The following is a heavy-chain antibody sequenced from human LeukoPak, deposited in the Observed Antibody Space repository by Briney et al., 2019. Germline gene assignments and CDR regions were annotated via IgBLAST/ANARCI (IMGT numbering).Heavy chain of an antibody. CDR3: ARAEDSSGYHADYYYYYYGMDV. Sequence: GGSLRLSCAASGFTFSSYDMHWVRQARGKGLEWVSAIGTAGDTYYPGSVKGRFTISRENAKNSLYLQMNSLRAGDTAVYYCARAEDSSGYHADYYYYYYGMDVWGQGTTVTVSS. CDR1: GFTFSSYD. D-gene: IGHD3-22*01. V-gene: IGHV3-13*01. J-gene: IGHJ6*02. CDR2: IGTAGDT.